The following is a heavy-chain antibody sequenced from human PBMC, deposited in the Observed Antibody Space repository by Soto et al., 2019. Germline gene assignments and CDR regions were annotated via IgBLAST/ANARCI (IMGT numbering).Heavy chain of an antibody. Sequence: QLQLQESGSGLVKPSQTLSLTCAVSGGSISSGGYSWSWIRQPPGKGLEWIGYIYHSGSIYYIPSLKSRVTMSKDRAKNQFPLQPTSVPAADTAVYYCARATDYWGQGTLVTVSS. CDR1: GGSISSGGYS. J-gene: IGHJ4*02. CDR2: IYHSGSI. V-gene: IGHV4-30-2*01. CDR3: ARATDY.